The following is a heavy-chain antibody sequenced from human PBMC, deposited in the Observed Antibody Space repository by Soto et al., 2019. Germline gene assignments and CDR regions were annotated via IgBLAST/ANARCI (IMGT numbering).Heavy chain of an antibody. D-gene: IGHD3-16*01. J-gene: IGHJ5*02. Sequence: PSETVSLTCADSDGVNRGECWSRIRQPPGRGLEWIGEINHSGSTNYHPSLKSRVTISVDTSKNQFSLKLSSVTAADTAVYYCARTGDENWFDPWGQGTLVTVYS. CDR3: ARTGDENWFDP. CDR2: INHSGST. CDR1: DGVNRGEC. V-gene: IGHV4-34*01.